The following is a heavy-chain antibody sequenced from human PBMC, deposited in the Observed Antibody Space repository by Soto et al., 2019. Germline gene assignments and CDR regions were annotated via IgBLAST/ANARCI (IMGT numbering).Heavy chain of an antibody. CDR2: INPSGGST. D-gene: IGHD6-13*01. Sequence: ASVKVSCKASGYTFTSYYMHWVRQAPGQGLEWMGIINPSGGSTSYAQKFQGRVTMTRDTSTSTVYMELSSLRSEDTAVYYCGRVSSSSWYVQGWFDPWGQGTLVTVSS. CDR3: GRVSSSSWYVQGWFDP. J-gene: IGHJ5*02. V-gene: IGHV1-46*01. CDR1: GYTFTSYY.